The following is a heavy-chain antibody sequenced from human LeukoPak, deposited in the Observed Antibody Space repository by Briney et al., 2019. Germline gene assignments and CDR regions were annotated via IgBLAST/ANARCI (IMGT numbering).Heavy chain of an antibody. CDR1: GGSISSYY. Sequence: SETLSLTCTVSGGSISSYYWSWIRQRAGKGLEWIWRIYTGGSTNYNPSLESRVTMSVDTSKNQFSLKLSSVTAADTAVYYCAITTRPTYYYDSSGDFGFDYWGQGTLVTVSS. CDR2: IYTGGST. V-gene: IGHV4-4*07. D-gene: IGHD3-22*01. CDR3: AITTRPTYYYDSSGDFGFDY. J-gene: IGHJ4*02.